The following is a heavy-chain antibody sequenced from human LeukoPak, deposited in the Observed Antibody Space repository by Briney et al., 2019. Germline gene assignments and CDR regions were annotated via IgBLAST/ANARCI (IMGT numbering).Heavy chain of an antibody. D-gene: IGHD3-22*01. CDR3: ARSYYYDSSGYPLYYFDY. V-gene: IGHV1-69*06. CDR2: IIPIFGTA. J-gene: IGHJ4*02. Sequence: SVKVSCKASGGTFSSYAISWVRQAPGRGLEWMGGIIPIFGTANYAQKFQGRVTITADKSTSTAYMELSSLRSEDTAVYYCARSYYYDSSGYPLYYFDYWGQGTLVTVSS. CDR1: GGTFSSYA.